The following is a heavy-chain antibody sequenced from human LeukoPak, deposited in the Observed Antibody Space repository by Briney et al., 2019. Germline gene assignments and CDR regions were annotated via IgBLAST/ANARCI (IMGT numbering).Heavy chain of an antibody. J-gene: IGHJ4*02. CDR3: AKYGSPTYGSGSYYS. D-gene: IGHD3-10*01. V-gene: IGHV3-9*01. Sequence: PGGSLRLSCAGSGFTFDDYAMHWVRQAPGKGLEWVSGISWNSLSMGYADSVKGRFTISRDNAKNSLYLQMNSLRAEDTAVYYCAKYGSPTYGSGSYYSWGQGTLVTVSS. CDR2: ISWNSLSM. CDR1: GFTFDDYA.